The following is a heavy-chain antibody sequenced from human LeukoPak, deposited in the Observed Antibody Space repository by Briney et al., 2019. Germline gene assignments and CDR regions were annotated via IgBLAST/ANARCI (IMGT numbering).Heavy chain of an antibody. CDR1: GFTFSSYA. CDR3: AKDRGY. Sequence: GGSLRLSCAASGFTFSSYALHWVRQASGKGLEWVAVISYDGSNKYYADSVKGRFTISRDNSKNTLYLQMNSLRAEDTAVYYCAKDRGYWGQGTLVTVSS. J-gene: IGHJ4*02. V-gene: IGHV3-30*18. CDR2: ISYDGSNK.